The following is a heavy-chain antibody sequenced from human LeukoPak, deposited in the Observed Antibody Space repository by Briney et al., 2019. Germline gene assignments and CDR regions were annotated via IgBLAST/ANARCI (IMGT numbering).Heavy chain of an antibody. CDR1: GGSITSYY. J-gene: IGHJ4*02. D-gene: IGHD3-22*01. V-gene: IGHV4-59*01. Sequence: SETLSLTCNVSGGSITSYYWSWIRQPPGKGLEWIGYIYYSGSTNYNPSLKSRVTISVDTSKNQFSLKLSSVTAADTAVYYCARGPPSSYYYDSSGLYFYWGQGTLVTVSS. CDR2: IYYSGST. CDR3: ARGPPSSYYYDSSGLYFY.